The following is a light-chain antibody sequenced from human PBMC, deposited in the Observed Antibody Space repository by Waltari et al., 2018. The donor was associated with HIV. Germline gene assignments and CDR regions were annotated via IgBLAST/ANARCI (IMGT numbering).Light chain of an antibody. CDR3: AAWDDSLSGRV. J-gene: IGLJ3*02. CDR2: RNN. Sequence: QSVLTQPPSASGTPGQRVTISCSGSGSNIGSNYVYWYQQVPGTAPKVLIYRNNQLPSGVPDRFSGSKSGTSASLASSGLRSDDEADYYCAAWDDSLSGRVFGGGTKLTVL. V-gene: IGLV1-47*01. CDR1: GSNIGSNY.